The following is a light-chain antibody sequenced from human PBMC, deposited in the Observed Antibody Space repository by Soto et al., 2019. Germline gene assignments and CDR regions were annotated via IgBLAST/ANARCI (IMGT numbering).Light chain of an antibody. J-gene: IGKJ3*01. Sequence: DIVLTQSPLSLAVTPGEPASISCRSSQSLLHGNGYNYLDWYLQKPGQSPQLLIYLGSNRASGVPDRCSGSGSGTDFTLRISRVEAEDVGVYYCMEAMQTSFTFGPGTKVDLK. CDR3: MEAMQTSFT. V-gene: IGKV2-28*01. CDR1: QSLLHGNGYNY. CDR2: LGS.